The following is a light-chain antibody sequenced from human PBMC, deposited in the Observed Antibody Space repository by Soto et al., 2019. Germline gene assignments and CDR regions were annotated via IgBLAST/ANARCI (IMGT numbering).Light chain of an antibody. CDR3: QQKNNGQGWT. CDR1: QSISSN. CDR2: GAS. J-gene: IGKJ1*01. V-gene: IGKV3-15*01. Sequence: EIVVMQFPATLSVSPGERATVSCRASQSISSNLAWYQQKPGQAPRLLIYGASTRATGIPARFSGSGSGTEFTLTITSLHSEDFDVYYCQQKNNGQGWTFGQGTKVEIK.